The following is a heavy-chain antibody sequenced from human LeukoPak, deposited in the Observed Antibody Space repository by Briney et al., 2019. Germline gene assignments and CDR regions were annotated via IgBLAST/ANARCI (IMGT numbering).Heavy chain of an antibody. J-gene: IGHJ5*02. CDR3: ARGYDILTGYYVGHWFDP. CDR1: GGSISSYY. D-gene: IGHD3-9*01. V-gene: IGHV4-4*07. Sequence: PSETLSLTCTVSGGSISSYYWSWIRQPAGKGLEWIGRIYTSGSTNYNPSLKSRVTMSVDTSKNQFSLKLSSVTAADTAVYYCARGYDILTGYYVGHWFDPWGQGTLVTVSS. CDR2: IYTSGST.